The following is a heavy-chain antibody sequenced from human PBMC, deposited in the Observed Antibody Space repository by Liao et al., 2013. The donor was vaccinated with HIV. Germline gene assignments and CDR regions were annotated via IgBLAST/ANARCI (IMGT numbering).Heavy chain of an antibody. Sequence: QVQLQQWGAGLLKPSETLSLTCAVYGGSFSGYYWSWIRQSPGKGLEWIGEINSVGSITNYNPSLKSRVTISVDMSKSQFSLRLSSVNAADTAVYYCTRTPDVTARPFDSWSQGTLVTVSS. D-gene: IGHD6-6*01. CDR3: TRTPDVTARPFDS. V-gene: IGHV4-34*01. CDR2: INSVGSIT. J-gene: IGHJ4*02. CDR1: GGSFSGYY.